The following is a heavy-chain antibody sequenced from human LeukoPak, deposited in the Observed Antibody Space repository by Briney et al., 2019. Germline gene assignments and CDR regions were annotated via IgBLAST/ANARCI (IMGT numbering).Heavy chain of an antibody. V-gene: IGHV1-2*02. Sequence: ASVKVSCKASGYTFTGYYMHWVRQAPGQGLEWMGWINPNSGGTNYAQKFQGRVTMTRDTSISTVYMELSSLRSEDTAVYYCARDYSGVDSWYFDLWGRGTLVTVSS. J-gene: IGHJ2*01. CDR1: GYTFTGYY. CDR3: ARDYSGVDSWYFDL. CDR2: INPNSGGT. D-gene: IGHD2-21*01.